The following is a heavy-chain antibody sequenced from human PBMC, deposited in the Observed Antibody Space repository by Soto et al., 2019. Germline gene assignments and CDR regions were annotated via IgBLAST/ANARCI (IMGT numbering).Heavy chain of an antibody. CDR1: GFSLTTNGVG. CDR3: AHRPVSGSYADN. J-gene: IGHJ4*02. Sequence: SGPTLVNPTQTLTLTCTFSGFSLTTNGVGVAWIRQPPGKALEWRALIYWNDDKYYSPSLKSRLTITKDTSKSQVVLTVTNMDPVDTATYYCAHRPVSGSYADNRGQGSLVTVSS. D-gene: IGHD1-26*01. V-gene: IGHV2-5*01. CDR2: IYWNDDK.